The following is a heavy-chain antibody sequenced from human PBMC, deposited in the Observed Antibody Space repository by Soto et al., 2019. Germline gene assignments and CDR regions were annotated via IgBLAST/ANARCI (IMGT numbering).Heavy chain of an antibody. V-gene: IGHV4-30-4*01. CDR2: IYNSGST. Sequence: QVQLQESGPGLVKPSQTLSLTCTVSGGSISSGDYCWSWIRQPPGKGLEWIGYIYNSGSTYYNPSLESRVTISVDTSKNQFSLKLSSVTAADTAVYYCAREREGLGLIDYWGQGTTVTVSS. CDR3: AREREGLGLIDY. D-gene: IGHD3-16*01. J-gene: IGHJ4*03. CDR1: GGSISSGDYC.